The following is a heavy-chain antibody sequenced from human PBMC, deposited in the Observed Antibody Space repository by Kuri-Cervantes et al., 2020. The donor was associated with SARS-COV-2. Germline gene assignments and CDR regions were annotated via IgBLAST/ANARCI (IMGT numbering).Heavy chain of an antibody. Sequence: SDTLSLTCTVSGGSINNEYYYWGWIRQPPGKGLEWIGSIYYSGSTFYNPSIRSRVTISVDTSKNQFSLKMSSVTAADTAVYCWARHSSLVGDLDYWGQGTLVTVSS. CDR2: IYYSGST. CDR3: ARHSSLVGDLDY. CDR1: GGSINNEYYY. D-gene: IGHD3-16*01. V-gene: IGHV4-39*01. J-gene: IGHJ4*02.